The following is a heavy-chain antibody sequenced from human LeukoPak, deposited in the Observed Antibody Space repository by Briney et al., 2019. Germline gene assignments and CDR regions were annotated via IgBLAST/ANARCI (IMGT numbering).Heavy chain of an antibody. D-gene: IGHD4-23*01. CDR1: GYTFTSYG. J-gene: IGHJ3*02. CDR2: ISAYNGNT. V-gene: IGHV1-18*01. CDR3: AREGDYGGKTFPEAFDM. Sequence: ASVKVSCKASGYTFTSYGISWVRQAPGQGLEWMGWISAYNGNTNYAQKLQGRVTMTTDTSTSTAYMELRSLRFDDTAVYYCAREGDYGGKTFPEAFDMWGQGTMVTVS.